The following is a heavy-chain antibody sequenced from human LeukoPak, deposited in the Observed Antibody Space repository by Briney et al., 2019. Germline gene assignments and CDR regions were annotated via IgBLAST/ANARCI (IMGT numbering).Heavy chain of an antibody. Sequence: SETLSLTCTVSGGSISSYYWSWIRQPPGKGLEWIGYIYYSGSTNYNPSLKSRVTILVDTSKNQFSLKLSSVTAADTAVYYCARAVSWTDYYYYMDVWGKGTTVTVSS. V-gene: IGHV4-59*01. CDR1: GGSISSYY. CDR3: ARAVSWTDYYYYMDV. J-gene: IGHJ6*03. D-gene: IGHD6-13*01. CDR2: IYYSGST.